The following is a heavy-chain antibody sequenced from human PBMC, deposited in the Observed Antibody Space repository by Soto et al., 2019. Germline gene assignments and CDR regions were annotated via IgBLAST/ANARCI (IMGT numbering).Heavy chain of an antibody. CDR2: INSDGSST. J-gene: IGHJ6*02. CDR3: AREYSSLLYYYGMDV. CDR1: GFTFSSYW. Sequence: PGGSLILSCAASGFTFSSYWMHWGRQAPGKGLVWVSRINSDGSSTSYADSVKGRFTISRDNAKNTLYLQMNSLRAEDTAVYYCAREYSSLLYYYGMDVWGQGTTVTVSS. D-gene: IGHD6-13*01. V-gene: IGHV3-74*01.